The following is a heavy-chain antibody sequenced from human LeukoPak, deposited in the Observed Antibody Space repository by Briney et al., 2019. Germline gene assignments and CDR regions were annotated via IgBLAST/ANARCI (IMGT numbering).Heavy chain of an antibody. Sequence: GGSLRLSCAASGFTVSSNYMSWVRQAPGKGLEWVSVMYSGGSTYYADSVKGRFTISRDNSKNTLYLQMNSLRAEDTAVYYCARDRRGFGELPNWGQGTLVTVSS. CDR2: MYSGGST. D-gene: IGHD3-10*01. CDR3: ARDRRGFGELPN. CDR1: GFTVSSNY. V-gene: IGHV3-53*01. J-gene: IGHJ4*02.